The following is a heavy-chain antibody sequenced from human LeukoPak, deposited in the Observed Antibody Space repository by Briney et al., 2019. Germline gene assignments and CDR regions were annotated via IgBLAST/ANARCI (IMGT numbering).Heavy chain of an antibody. CDR2: LSGSGDNT. Sequence: PGGSLRLSCAASGFIFSSYAMSWVRQAPGKGLEWVSALSGSGDNTYYADSVKGRFTISRDNSKNTLYLQMNSLRAEDTAIYYCAKPDSSTWYGRGFDYWGQGTLVTVSS. D-gene: IGHD6-13*01. CDR1: GFIFSSYA. V-gene: IGHV3-23*01. J-gene: IGHJ4*02. CDR3: AKPDSSTWYGRGFDY.